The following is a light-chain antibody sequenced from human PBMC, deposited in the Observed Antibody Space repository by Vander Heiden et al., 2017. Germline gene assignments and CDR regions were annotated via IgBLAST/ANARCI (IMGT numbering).Light chain of an antibody. CDR2: EVN. J-gene: IGLJ2*01. CDR3: SSRAASNTLT. Sequence: QSALTQPPSASGSPGHSVTIPCTGTSNDVGAYEYVSWYQKYPGKAPRLRIYEVNKLPSGVPDRFSGSKSGNTVSLTVSRLQAEDDADYYCSSRAASNTLTFGGGTKLTVL. V-gene: IGLV2-8*01. CDR1: SNDVGAYEY.